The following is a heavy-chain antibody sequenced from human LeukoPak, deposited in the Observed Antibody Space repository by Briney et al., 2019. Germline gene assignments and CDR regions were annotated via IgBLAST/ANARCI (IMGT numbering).Heavy chain of an antibody. CDR3: ARDGPMAAYYFDY. V-gene: IGHV3-30*01. D-gene: IGHD3-10*01. CDR1: GFTFSSYA. J-gene: IGHJ4*02. Sequence: GRSLRLSCAASGFTFSSYAMHWVRQAPGKGLEWVAVISYDGSNKYYADSVKSRFTISRDNSKNTLYLQMNSLRAEDTAVYYCARDGPMAAYYFDYWGQGTLVTVSS. CDR2: ISYDGSNK.